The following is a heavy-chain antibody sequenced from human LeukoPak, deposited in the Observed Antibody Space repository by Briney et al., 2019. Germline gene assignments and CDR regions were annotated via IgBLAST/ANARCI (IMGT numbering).Heavy chain of an antibody. V-gene: IGHV3-43*01. J-gene: IGHJ4*02. Sequence: GGSLRLSCAASGFTFDDYTMYWIRRAPGKGLEWVSAINWDGASRTYADSVKGRFSISRDNSKNSLYLQMNSLRREDTALYYCVKGGGGLATITSLQYWGQGTLVTVSS. CDR1: GFTFDDYT. D-gene: IGHD5-24*01. CDR2: INWDGASR. CDR3: VKGGGGLATITSLQY.